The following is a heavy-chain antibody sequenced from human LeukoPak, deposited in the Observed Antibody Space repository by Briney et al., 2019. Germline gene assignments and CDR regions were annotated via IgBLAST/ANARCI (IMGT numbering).Heavy chain of an antibody. J-gene: IGHJ4*02. CDR2: ISAYNGNT. CDR3: ARGLGYYDSSGYYPCDY. CDR1: GGTFSSYA. V-gene: IGHV1-18*01. D-gene: IGHD3-22*01. Sequence: ASVKVSCKASGGTFSSYAISWVRQAPGQGLEWMGWISAYNGNTNYAQKLQGRVTMTTDTSTSTAYMELRSLRSDDTAVYYCARGLGYYDSSGYYPCDYWGQGTLVTVSS.